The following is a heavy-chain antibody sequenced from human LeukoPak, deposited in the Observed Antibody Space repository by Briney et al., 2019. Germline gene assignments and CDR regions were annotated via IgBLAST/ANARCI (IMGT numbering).Heavy chain of an antibody. CDR2: ISAYDGNT. CDR3: ARDKVIASAGTPNWFDP. Sequence: ASVRVSCKASGYTFTSFGICWVRQAPGQGLEWVGWISAYDGNTNYAQRFQGRVTMTTDTSTTTAYMELRSLRSDDTAVYYCARDKVIASAGTPNWFDPWGQGTLVTVSS. D-gene: IGHD6-13*01. V-gene: IGHV1-18*01. J-gene: IGHJ5*02. CDR1: GYTFTSFG.